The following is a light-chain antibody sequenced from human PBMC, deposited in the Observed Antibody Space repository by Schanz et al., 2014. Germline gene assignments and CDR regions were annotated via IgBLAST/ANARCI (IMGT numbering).Light chain of an antibody. Sequence: QSALTQPASVSGSPGQSITISCTGTSSDIGVYNYVSWYQHHPGKAPKLMIYEVSKRPSGVSNRFSGSKSGNTASLTISGLQAEDEADYYCCSYAGSNNLVFGGGTKLTVL. CDR2: EVS. J-gene: IGLJ2*01. V-gene: IGLV2-14*01. CDR1: SSDIGVYNY. CDR3: CSYAGSNNLV.